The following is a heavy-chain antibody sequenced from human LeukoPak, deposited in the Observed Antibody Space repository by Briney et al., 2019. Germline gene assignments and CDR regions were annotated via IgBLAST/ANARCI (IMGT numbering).Heavy chain of an antibody. D-gene: IGHD2-15*01. CDR2: ISSSSSYI. V-gene: IGHV3-21*01. CDR1: GFTFSSYS. CDR3: ARENAYCSGGSCYGRWFDP. Sequence: PGGSLRPSCAASGFTFSSYSMNWVRQAPRKGLEWVSSISSSSSYIYYADSVKGRFTISRDNAKNSLYLQMNSLRADDTAVYYCARENAYCSGGSCYGRWFDPWGQGTLVTVSS. J-gene: IGHJ5*02.